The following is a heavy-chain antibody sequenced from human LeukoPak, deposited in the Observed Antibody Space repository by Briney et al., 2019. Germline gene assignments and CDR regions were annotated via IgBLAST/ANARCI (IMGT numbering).Heavy chain of an antibody. CDR3: ARGGSGYNHVRWAYYFDY. D-gene: IGHD5-12*01. J-gene: IGHJ4*02. CDR1: GGSISSGGYS. CDR2: IYHSGST. V-gene: IGHV4-30-2*01. Sequence: PSETLSLTCAVSGGSISSGGYSWSWIRQPPGKGLEWIGYIYHSGSTYYNPSLKSRVTISVDRSKNQFSLKLSSVTAADTAVYYCARGGSGYNHVRWAYYFDYWGQGTLVTVSS.